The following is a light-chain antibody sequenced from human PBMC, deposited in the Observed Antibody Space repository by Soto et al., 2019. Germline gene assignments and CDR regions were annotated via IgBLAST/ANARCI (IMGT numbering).Light chain of an antibody. J-gene: IGKJ1*01. CDR1: QSVLHSSNNNNY. CDR3: QQYYITPWP. CDR2: RAS. V-gene: IGKV4-1*01. Sequence: ESVMIESPDSRAVSMGERATITCRSSQSVLHSSNNNNYLTWYQQKPGQPPKVLISRASTRESGVPDRFTGSGSATDFTLTISNLQAEDVAVYYCQQYYITPWPFG.